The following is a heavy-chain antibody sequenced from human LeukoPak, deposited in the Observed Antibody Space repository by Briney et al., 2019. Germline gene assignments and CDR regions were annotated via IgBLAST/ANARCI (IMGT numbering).Heavy chain of an antibody. J-gene: IGHJ3*02. D-gene: IGHD3-9*01. Sequence: VASVKVSCKASGYTFTSYGISWVRQAPGQGLEWMGWISAYNGNTHYAQKFQGRVTMTTDTSTSTAYMELRSLRSDDTAVYYCARGGDILTGYPPPPSFDIWGQGTMVTVSS. CDR1: GYTFTSYG. CDR2: ISAYNGNT. CDR3: ARGGDILTGYPPPPSFDI. V-gene: IGHV1-18*01.